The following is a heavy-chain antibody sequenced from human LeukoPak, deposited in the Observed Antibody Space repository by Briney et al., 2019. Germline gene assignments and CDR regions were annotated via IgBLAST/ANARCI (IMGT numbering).Heavy chain of an antibody. CDR1: GFTFSSYS. CDR2: ISSSSSYI. J-gene: IGHJ4*02. CDR3: ASGYDSYYFDY. D-gene: IGHD5-12*01. V-gene: IGHV3-21*01. Sequence: VGSLRLSCAASGFTFSSYSMNWVRQAPGKGLEWVSSISSSSSYIYYADSVKGRFTISRDNAKNSLYLQMNSLRAEDTAVYYCASGYDSYYFDYWGQGTLVTVSS.